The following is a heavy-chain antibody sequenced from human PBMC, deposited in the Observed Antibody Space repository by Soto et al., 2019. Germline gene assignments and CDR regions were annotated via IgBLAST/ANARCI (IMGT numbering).Heavy chain of an antibody. CDR3: ARVSSGSDAFDV. J-gene: IGHJ3*01. D-gene: IGHD3-22*01. V-gene: IGHV1-3*01. CDR2: IDAGNAKT. CDR1: GYTFISYT. Sequence: GAPVKVSCKASGYTFISYTIHWGRQAPGQRLEWMVWIDAGNAKTKYSQKFQGRVTITRDTSASTTYMELSSLRFEDTAMYYCARVSSGSDAFDVWGQGTLVTVSS.